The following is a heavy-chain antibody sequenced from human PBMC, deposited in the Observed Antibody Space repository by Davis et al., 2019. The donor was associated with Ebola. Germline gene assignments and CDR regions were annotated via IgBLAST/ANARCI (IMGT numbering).Heavy chain of an antibody. J-gene: IGHJ4*02. V-gene: IGHV3-74*01. CDR2: IKTDGSYT. CDR1: GFTFSNYW. D-gene: IGHD3-10*01. CDR3: ARGGSYPGY. Sequence: PGGSLRLSCEVSGFTFSNYWMHWVRQGPGKGLVWVSRIKTDGSYTIYADSVKGRFTISRDNAKNSLYLQMNSLRVEDTDVYYCARGGSYPGYWGQGTLVTVSS.